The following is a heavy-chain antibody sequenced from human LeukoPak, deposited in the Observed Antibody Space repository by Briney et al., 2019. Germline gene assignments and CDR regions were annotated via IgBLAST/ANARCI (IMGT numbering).Heavy chain of an antibody. D-gene: IGHD4-11*01. V-gene: IGHV4-34*01. CDR2: INHSGST. CDR3: ARGHYKEYFDY. CDR1: GGSFSGYY. J-gene: IGHJ4*02. Sequence: SETLSLTCVVYGGSFSGYYWSWIRQSPGKGLEWIGEINHSGSTNYNPSLKSRVTISVDTSKNQFSLKLSSVTAADTAVYYCARGHYKEYFDYWGQGTLVTVSS.